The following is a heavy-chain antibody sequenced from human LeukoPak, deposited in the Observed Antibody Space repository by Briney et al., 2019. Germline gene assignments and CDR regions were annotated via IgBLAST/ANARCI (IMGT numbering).Heavy chain of an antibody. CDR3: ARDSDHPLSEGYSYGNYYYYMDV. CDR2: MNPNSGNT. D-gene: IGHD5-18*01. Sequence: GASVKVSCKPSGYTFTSYDINWVRQATGQGLEWMGWMNPNSGNTGYAQKFQGRVTMTRNTSMSTAYMELSSLRSEDTAVYYCARDSDHPLSEGYSYGNYYYYMDVWGKGTTVTVSS. J-gene: IGHJ6*03. V-gene: IGHV1-8*01. CDR1: GYTFTSYD.